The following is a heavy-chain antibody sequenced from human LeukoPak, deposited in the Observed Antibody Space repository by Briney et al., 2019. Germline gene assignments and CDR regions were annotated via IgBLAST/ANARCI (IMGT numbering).Heavy chain of an antibody. J-gene: IGHJ4*02. Sequence: GGSLRLSCAASGFTLSSNSMSWVRQAPGKGLEWVSVIYTGGTTYYADSVKGRFTISRDNSKNTLYLQMNSLRAEDTAVYYCARDEMLRVVPFDYWGQGTLVTVSS. CDR2: IYTGGTT. CDR3: ARDEMLRVVPFDY. CDR1: GFTLSSNS. V-gene: IGHV3-53*01. D-gene: IGHD3-10*01.